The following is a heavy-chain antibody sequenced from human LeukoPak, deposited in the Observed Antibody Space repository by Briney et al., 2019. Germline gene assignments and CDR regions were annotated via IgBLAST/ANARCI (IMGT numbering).Heavy chain of an antibody. V-gene: IGHV1-18*04. CDR3: ARAVTGTPKRLYYFDY. CDR2: ISPYNGDT. D-gene: IGHD1-20*01. Sequence: GASVKVSCKTSGYTFTSYAVGWVRQAPGQGLEWMGWISPYNGDTKYAQNVQGRLTLTTDTSTRTVYMELRSLRSDDTAVYYCARAVTGTPKRLYYFDYWGQGTLVTVSS. J-gene: IGHJ4*02. CDR1: GYTFTSYA.